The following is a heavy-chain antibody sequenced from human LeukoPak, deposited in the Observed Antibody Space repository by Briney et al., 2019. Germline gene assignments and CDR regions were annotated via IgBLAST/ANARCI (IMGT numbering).Heavy chain of an antibody. CDR2: MNPNSGNT. CDR1: GYTFTSYD. V-gene: IGHV1-8*01. Sequence: ASVKVSCKASGYTFTSYDINWVRQATGQGLEWMGWMNPNSGNTGYAQKFQGRVTMTRNTSISTAYMELSSLRSEDTAVYYCARFGYSGYKTGPRGQGTLVTVSS. CDR3: ARFGYSGYKTGP. D-gene: IGHD5-12*01. J-gene: IGHJ5*02.